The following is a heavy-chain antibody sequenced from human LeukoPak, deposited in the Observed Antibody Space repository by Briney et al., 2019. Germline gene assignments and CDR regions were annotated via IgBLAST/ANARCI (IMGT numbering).Heavy chain of an antibody. D-gene: IGHD3-10*01. J-gene: IGHJ4*02. V-gene: IGHV4-61*08. Sequence: SETLSLTCTVSGASVSSGAYYWSWIRPPPGKGLEWLGYIDFRGSTNYNPTPKSRVTMSVATSKNQFSLTLSSVTAADTAVYYCARDYVYGSGSYYNRGFDYWGQGTLVTVSS. CDR2: IDFRGST. CDR1: GASVSSGAYY. CDR3: ARDYVYGSGSYYNRGFDY.